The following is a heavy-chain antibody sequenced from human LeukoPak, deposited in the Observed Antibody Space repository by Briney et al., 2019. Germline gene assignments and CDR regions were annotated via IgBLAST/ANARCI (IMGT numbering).Heavy chain of an antibody. V-gene: IGHV4-4*07. CDR3: ARDRGFYDSSGYYPDYFDY. CDR1: GGSISSYY. J-gene: IGHJ4*02. D-gene: IGHD3-22*01. Sequence: NSSETLSLTCTVSGGSISSYYWSWIRQPAGKGLEWIGRIYTSGSTNYNPSLKSRVTMSVDTSKNQFSLKLSSVTAADTAVYCCARDRGFYDSSGYYPDYFDYWGQGTLVTVSS. CDR2: IYTSGST.